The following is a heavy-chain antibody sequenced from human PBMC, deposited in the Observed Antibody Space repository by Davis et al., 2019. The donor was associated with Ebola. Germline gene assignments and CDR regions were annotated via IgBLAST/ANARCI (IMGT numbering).Heavy chain of an antibody. Sequence: GESLKISCAASGFTFSSYAMHWVRQASGKGLEWVGRIRSKANSYATAYAASVKGRFTISRDDSKNTAYLQMNSLKTEDTAVYYCTLTVTSFDYWGQGTLVTVSS. J-gene: IGHJ4*02. V-gene: IGHV3-73*01. CDR3: TLTVTSFDY. D-gene: IGHD4-17*01. CDR1: GFTFSSYA. CDR2: IRSKANSYAT.